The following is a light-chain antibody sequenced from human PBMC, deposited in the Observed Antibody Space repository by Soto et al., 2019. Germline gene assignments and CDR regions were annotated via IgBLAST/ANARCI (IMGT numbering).Light chain of an antibody. CDR3: SSYTSSSTPPYV. Sequence: QSALTQPASVSGSPGPSITISCTGTSSDVGGYNYVSWYQQHPGKAPKLMIYEVSNRPSGVSNRFSGSKSGNTASLTISGLQAEDEADYYCSSYTSSSTPPYVFGTGTKLTVL. V-gene: IGLV2-14*01. CDR1: SSDVGGYNY. J-gene: IGLJ1*01. CDR2: EVS.